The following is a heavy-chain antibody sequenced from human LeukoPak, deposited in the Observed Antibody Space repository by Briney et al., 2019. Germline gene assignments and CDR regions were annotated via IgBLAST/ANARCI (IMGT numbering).Heavy chain of an antibody. D-gene: IGHD6-19*01. CDR3: ARLMLGSGWYAAY. V-gene: IGHV4-39*01. Sequence: SETLSLTCTVSGGSISSSSYYWGWIRQPPGKGLEWLGSIYYSGSTYYNPSLKSRVTISVDTSKNQFSLKLSSVTAADTAVYYCARLMLGSGWYAAYWGQGTLVTVSS. J-gene: IGHJ4*02. CDR1: GGSISSSSYY. CDR2: IYYSGST.